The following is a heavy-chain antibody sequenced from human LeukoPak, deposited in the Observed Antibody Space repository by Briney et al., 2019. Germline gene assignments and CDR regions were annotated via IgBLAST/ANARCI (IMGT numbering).Heavy chain of an antibody. D-gene: IGHD1-26*01. V-gene: IGHV3-74*01. Sequence: QPGGSLRLSCAASGFTFSNYWMHWARQPPGKGLVWVSRINSEGSSTTYADSVKGRFTISRDNAKNTLYLQMNSLRAEDTAVYYCARESSVGAHKAFDYWGQGTLVTVSS. CDR1: GFTFSNYW. CDR2: INSEGSST. J-gene: IGHJ4*02. CDR3: ARESSVGAHKAFDY.